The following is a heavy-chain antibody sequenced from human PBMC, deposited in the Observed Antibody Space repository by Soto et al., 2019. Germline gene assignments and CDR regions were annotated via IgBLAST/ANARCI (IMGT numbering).Heavy chain of an antibody. CDR2: IYYSGST. CDR1: GGSISSGGYY. V-gene: IGHV4-31*03. J-gene: IGHJ4*02. D-gene: IGHD4-4*01. CDR3: AREVTTTRFFDY. Sequence: PSETLSLTCTVSGGSISSGGYYWSWIRQHPGKGLEWIGYIYYSGSTYYNPSLKSRVTISVDTSKNQFSLKLSSVTAADTAVYYCAREVTTTRFFDYRGQGTLVTVSS.